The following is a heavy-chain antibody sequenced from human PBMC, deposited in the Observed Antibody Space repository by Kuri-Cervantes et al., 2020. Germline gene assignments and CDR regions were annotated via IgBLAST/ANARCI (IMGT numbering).Heavy chain of an antibody. Sequence: GGSLRLSCAASGFIFSNAWMSWVRQAPGKGLEWVGRIQSKSEGGTTDYAAPVKGRFTISRDGSKNTLYLQMNSLRAEDTAVYYCAKEQWPGDWNDAGRGGADYWGQGTLVTVSS. V-gene: IGHV3-15*01. CDR3: AKEQWPGDWNDAGRGGADY. J-gene: IGHJ4*02. D-gene: IGHD1-1*01. CDR2: IQSKSEGGTT. CDR1: GFIFSNAW.